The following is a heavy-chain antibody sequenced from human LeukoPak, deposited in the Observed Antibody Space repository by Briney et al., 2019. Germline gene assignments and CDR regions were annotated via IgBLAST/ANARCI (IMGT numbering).Heavy chain of an antibody. D-gene: IGHD6-19*01. J-gene: IGHJ4*02. CDR3: ATGSSSGWYGRFDY. Sequence: GGSLRLSCAASGFTFSSYAMSWVRQAPGKGLEWVSAISGSGGSTYYADSVKGLFTISRDNSKNTMYLQMNSLRAEDAAVYYCATGSSSGWYGRFDYWGQGTLVTVSS. CDR1: GFTFSSYA. CDR2: ISGSGGST. V-gene: IGHV3-23*01.